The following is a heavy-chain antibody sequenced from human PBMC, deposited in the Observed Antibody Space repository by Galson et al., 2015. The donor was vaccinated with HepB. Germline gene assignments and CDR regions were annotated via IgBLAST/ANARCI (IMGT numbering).Heavy chain of an antibody. D-gene: IGHD6-13*01. V-gene: IGHV3-23*01. CDR1: GFAFSSHA. CDR3: AKDRSSWYSPFDY. J-gene: IGHJ4*02. CDR2: IRGSGRRT. Sequence: YLRLSTAVSGFAFSSHAMSWVRQAPWNGLALVPAIRGSGRRTYYADSVKGRVTISRDNSKNTLYLQMNSLRAEDTAVYYCAKDRSSWYSPFDYWGQGTLVTVSS.